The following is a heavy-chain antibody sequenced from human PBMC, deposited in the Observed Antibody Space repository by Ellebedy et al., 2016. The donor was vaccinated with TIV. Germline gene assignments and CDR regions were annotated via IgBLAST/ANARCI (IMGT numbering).Heavy chain of an antibody. CDR3: ATDQTWVPAAMLYYFES. CDR2: ISYDGNHK. D-gene: IGHD2-2*01. CDR1: GFTFSSCA. J-gene: IGHJ4*02. Sequence: PGGSLRLSCAASGFTFSSCALHWVRQAPGKGLEWVAAISYDGNHKYYADSVTGRFTISRDNSKNALFLQMNSLRAEDTAVYYCATDQTWVPAAMLYYFESWGQGTLVTVSS. V-gene: IGHV3-30*16.